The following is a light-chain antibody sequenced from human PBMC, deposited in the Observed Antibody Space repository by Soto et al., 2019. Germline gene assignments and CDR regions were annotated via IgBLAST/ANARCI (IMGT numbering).Light chain of an antibody. CDR1: SSNIGAGYD. V-gene: IGLV1-40*01. CDR2: RNT. Sequence: QSVLTQPPSVSGAPGQRVTISCTGSSSNIGAGYDVHWYQQLPGTAPKLLIYRNTNRPSGVPYRFSGSKSGTSASLAITGLQADDDADYYCQSYDSSLSGSVFGGGTKLAV. CDR3: QSYDSSLSGSV. J-gene: IGLJ2*01.